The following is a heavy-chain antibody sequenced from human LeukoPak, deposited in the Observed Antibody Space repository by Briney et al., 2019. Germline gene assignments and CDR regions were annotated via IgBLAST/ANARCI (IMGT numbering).Heavy chain of an antibody. Sequence: SETLSLTCAVSGGSTSSSNWWSWVRQPPGKGLEWIGEIYHSGSTNYNPSPKSRVTISVDKSKNQFSLKLSSVTAADTAVYYCASRAHGIAARTNFDYWGQGTLVTVSS. CDR1: GGSTSSSNW. J-gene: IGHJ4*02. D-gene: IGHD6-6*01. CDR2: IYHSGST. CDR3: ASRAHGIAARTNFDY. V-gene: IGHV4-4*02.